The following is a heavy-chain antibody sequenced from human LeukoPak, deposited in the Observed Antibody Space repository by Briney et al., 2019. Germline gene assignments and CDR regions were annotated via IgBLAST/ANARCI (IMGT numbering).Heavy chain of an antibody. CDR1: GGSVSSYY. CDR2: IYYSGST. CDR3: ARGGSHTAMVTP. J-gene: IGHJ5*02. Sequence: SETLSLTCTVSGGSVSSYYWSWIRQPPGKGLEWIGYIYYSGSTNYNPSLKSRVTISVDTSKNQFSLKLSSVTAADTAVYYCARGGSHTAMVTPWGQGTLVTVSS. D-gene: IGHD5-18*01. V-gene: IGHV4-59*02.